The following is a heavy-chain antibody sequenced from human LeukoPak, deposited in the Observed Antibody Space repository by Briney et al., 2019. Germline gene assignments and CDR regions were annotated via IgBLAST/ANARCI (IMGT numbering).Heavy chain of an antibody. D-gene: IGHD3-16*01. V-gene: IGHV3-21*01. Sequence: GGSLRLSCSASGFTFSDYDMNWVRQAPGKGLERVSSISYLSTHVYYGDSVKGRFSISRDNAKNSLYLQMNSLGAEDTAIYYCGRAFPPLRTSSAGDLWGQGILVTVSS. CDR3: GRAFPPLRTSSAGDL. CDR1: GFTFSDYD. J-gene: IGHJ4*02. CDR2: ISYLSTHV.